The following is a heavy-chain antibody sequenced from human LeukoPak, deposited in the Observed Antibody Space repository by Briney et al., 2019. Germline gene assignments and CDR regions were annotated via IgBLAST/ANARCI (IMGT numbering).Heavy chain of an antibody. D-gene: IGHD3-22*01. CDR2: MNPNSGNT. Sequence: ASVKVSCKASGYTFTSYDINWVRQATGQGLEWMGWMNPNSGNTGYAQKFQGRVTITRNTSISTAYMELSSLRSEDTAVYYCARSSLDYYDSSGLLGYWGQGTLVTVSS. CDR1: GYTFTSYD. J-gene: IGHJ4*02. CDR3: ARSSLDYYDSSGLLGY. V-gene: IGHV1-8*03.